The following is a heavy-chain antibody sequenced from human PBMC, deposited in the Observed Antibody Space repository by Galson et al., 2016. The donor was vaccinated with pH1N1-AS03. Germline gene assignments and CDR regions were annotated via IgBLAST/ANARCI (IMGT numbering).Heavy chain of an antibody. J-gene: IGHJ6*02. CDR2: IDPRDSYI. Sequence: QSGAEVKKPGESLTVSCETSQYKFSDYWVHWLRQVPGKGLEWLGRIDPRDSYIDYSPSFRGHVSISVYRSISTAYLQWRSLRASDTAVYYCAAAKKGTPPIFFYYTVDVWGQGTTVIVSS. V-gene: IGHV5-10-1*01. CDR1: QYKFSDYW. CDR3: AAAKKGTPPIFFYYTVDV. D-gene: IGHD2-15*01.